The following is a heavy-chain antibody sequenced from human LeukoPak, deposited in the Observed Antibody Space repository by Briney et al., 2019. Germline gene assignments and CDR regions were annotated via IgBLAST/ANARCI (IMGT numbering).Heavy chain of an antibody. Sequence: GGSLRLSCAASGFPFDDYAMHRVRQAPGKGLEWVSGISWNSGNIGYADSVKGRFTISRDNAKNSLYLQMNSLRAEDMALYYCARGLVGAAVEGLCDYWGQGTLVTVSS. D-gene: IGHD2-21*01. J-gene: IGHJ4*02. CDR1: GFPFDDYA. CDR3: ARGLVGAAVEGLCDY. CDR2: ISWNSGNI. V-gene: IGHV3-9*03.